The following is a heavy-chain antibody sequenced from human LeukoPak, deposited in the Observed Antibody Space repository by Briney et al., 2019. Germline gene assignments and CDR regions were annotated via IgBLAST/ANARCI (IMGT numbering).Heavy chain of an antibody. D-gene: IGHD3-10*01. J-gene: IGHJ4*02. CDR2: IRYDGSNK. Sequence: WGSLRLSCAASGFTFSSYVMHWVRQAPGKGLEWVAFIRYDGSNKYYADSVKGRFTISRDNSKNTLYLQMNSLRAEDTAVYYCAKDSSMVRGVHNRFDYWGQGTLVTVSS. V-gene: IGHV3-30*02. CDR3: AKDSSMVRGVHNRFDY. CDR1: GFTFSSYV.